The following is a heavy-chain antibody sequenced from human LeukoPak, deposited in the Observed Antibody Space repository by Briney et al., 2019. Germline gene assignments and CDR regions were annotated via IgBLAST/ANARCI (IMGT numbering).Heavy chain of an antibody. CDR2: IIPILGIA. CDR1: GGTFSSYA. Sequence: SVKVSCKASGGTFSSYAISWVRQAPGQGLEWMGRIIPILGIANYAQKFQGRVTITADKSTSTAYMELSSLRSEDTAVYYCARQQWLVLQLVRYYYGMDVWGRGTTVTVSS. V-gene: IGHV1-69*04. CDR3: ARQQWLVLQLVRYYYGMDV. J-gene: IGHJ6*02. D-gene: IGHD6-19*01.